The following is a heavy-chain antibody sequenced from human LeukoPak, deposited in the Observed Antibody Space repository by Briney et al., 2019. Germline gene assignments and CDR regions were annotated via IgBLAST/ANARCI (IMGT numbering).Heavy chain of an antibody. CDR3: AXXXXXXXXDSXGYESNWFDP. D-gene: IGHD3-22*01. J-gene: IGHJ5*02. V-gene: IGHV4-34*01. CDR2: INHSGST. CDR1: GGSFSGYY. Sequence: SETLSLTCAVYGGSFSGYYWSWIRQPPGKGLEWIGEINHSGSTNYNPSLKSRVTISVDTSKNQFSLKLSSVTAADTAVYYCAXXXXXXXXDSXGYESNWFDPWGQGTLVTVSS.